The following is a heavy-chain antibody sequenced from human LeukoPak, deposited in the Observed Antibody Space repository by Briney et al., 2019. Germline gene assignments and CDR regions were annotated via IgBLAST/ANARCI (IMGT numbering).Heavy chain of an antibody. CDR2: INHSGST. Sequence: PSETLSLTCTVSGGSIIGYWWSWIRQPPGKGLEWIGEINHSGSTNYNPSLKSRVTISVDTSKNQFSLKLSSVTAADTAVYHCARGYCSGGSCYLFDYWGQGTLVTVSS. V-gene: IGHV4-34*01. D-gene: IGHD2-15*01. CDR1: GGSIIGYW. J-gene: IGHJ4*02. CDR3: ARGYCSGGSCYLFDY.